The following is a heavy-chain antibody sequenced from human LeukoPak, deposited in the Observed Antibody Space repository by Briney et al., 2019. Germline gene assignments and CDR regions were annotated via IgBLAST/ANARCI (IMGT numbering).Heavy chain of an antibody. CDR3: ARQSCSGGSCYPRPYWYFDL. Sequence: TSETLSLTCTVSGGSISSYYWSWIRQPPGKGLEWIGYIYYSGSTNYNPSLKSRVTISVDTSKNQFSLKLSSVTAADTAVYYCARQSCSGGSCYPRPYWYFDLWGRGTLVTVSS. J-gene: IGHJ2*01. D-gene: IGHD2-15*01. V-gene: IGHV4-59*08. CDR2: IYYSGST. CDR1: GGSISSYY.